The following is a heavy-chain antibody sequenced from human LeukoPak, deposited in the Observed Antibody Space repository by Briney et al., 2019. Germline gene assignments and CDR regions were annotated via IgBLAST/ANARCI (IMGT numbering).Heavy chain of an antibody. V-gene: IGHV3-74*01. Sequence: GGSLRLSCAASGFTFSNYWMHWVRQAPGKGLVWVSRINSDGSSTNYADSVKGRFTISRDNAKNTLYLQMNSLRAEDTAVYYCARDLRESVAAGAFDIWGQGTMVTVSS. CDR3: ARDLRESVAAGAFDI. J-gene: IGHJ3*02. D-gene: IGHD6-19*01. CDR1: GFTFSNYW. CDR2: INSDGSST.